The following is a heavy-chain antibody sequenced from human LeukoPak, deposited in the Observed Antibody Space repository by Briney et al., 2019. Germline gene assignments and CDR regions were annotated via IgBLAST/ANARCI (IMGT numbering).Heavy chain of an antibody. D-gene: IGHD3-10*01. CDR1: QFTFSDYY. CDR3: AKRESIYGSSYYFDC. Sequence: GGSLRLSCAASQFTFSDYYMSWIRQAPGKGLEWVSYISSGATTIYYADSVKGRFTISRDNAKNSLYLQMNSLRAEDTAVYYCAKRESIYGSSYYFDCWGQGTLVTVSS. CDR2: ISSGATTI. J-gene: IGHJ4*02. V-gene: IGHV3-11*01.